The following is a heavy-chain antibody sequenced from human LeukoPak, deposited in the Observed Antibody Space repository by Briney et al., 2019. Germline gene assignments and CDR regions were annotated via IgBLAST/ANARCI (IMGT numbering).Heavy chain of an antibody. CDR1: GGSITTTNW. CDR2: VHVSGAT. J-gene: IGHJ4*02. Sequence: SGTLSLTCAVSGGSITTTNWWSSVGPPPGKGLEWIGEVHVSGATNYNPCLESRVSMSIDKSKNHLSLEVTSVTAADTAIYYCTRESGAFSPFGFWGQGTLLAVSS. D-gene: IGHD1-26*01. V-gene: IGHV4-4*02. CDR3: TRESGAFSPFGF.